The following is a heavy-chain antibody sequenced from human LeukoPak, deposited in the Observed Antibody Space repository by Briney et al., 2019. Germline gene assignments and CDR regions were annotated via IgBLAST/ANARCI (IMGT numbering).Heavy chain of an antibody. D-gene: IGHD1-26*01. CDR2: ISLDGGTQ. J-gene: IGHJ3*02. CDR3: ARGGGSYYSRRYPNDAFDI. Sequence: QPGGSLRLSCATFGFAFNTYGMHWVRQAPGKGLEWVAFISLDGGTQNYADSVKGRFTISRDNAKDSLYLQMNSLRAEDTAVYYCARGGGSYYSRRYPNDAFDIWGQGTMVTVSS. V-gene: IGHV3-30*12. CDR1: GFAFNTYG.